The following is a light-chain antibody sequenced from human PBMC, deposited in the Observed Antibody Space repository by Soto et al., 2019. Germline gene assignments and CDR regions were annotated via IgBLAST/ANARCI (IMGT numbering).Light chain of an antibody. Sequence: QSALTQPPSASGSPGQSVTISCTGTSSDVGGYDFVSWYQQHPGKAPKLIIYEVSKRPSGVPYRFSGSKSDNTASLTVSGLQAEDEADYYCSSYAGSDNLGVFGTGTKVTVL. CDR3: SSYAGSDNLGV. J-gene: IGLJ1*01. V-gene: IGLV2-8*01. CDR1: SSDVGGYDF. CDR2: EVS.